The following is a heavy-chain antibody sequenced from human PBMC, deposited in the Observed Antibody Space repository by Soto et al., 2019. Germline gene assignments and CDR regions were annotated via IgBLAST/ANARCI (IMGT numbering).Heavy chain of an antibody. CDR1: GFSLSTSGVG. Sequence: QITLKESGPTLVKPTQTLTLTCTFSGFSLSTSGVGVGWIRQPPGKALEWLALIYWDDDKRYSPSLKSRLTITKDTSKNHVVLTMTTMDPVDTATYYCAHSPSPRWLRDYWGQGTLVTVSS. CDR2: IYWDDDK. V-gene: IGHV2-5*02. D-gene: IGHD5-12*01. CDR3: AHSPSPRWLRDY. J-gene: IGHJ4*02.